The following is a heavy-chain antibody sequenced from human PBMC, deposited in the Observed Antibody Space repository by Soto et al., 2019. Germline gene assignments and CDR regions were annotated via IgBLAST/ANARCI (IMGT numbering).Heavy chain of an antibody. CDR1: GFTFDDYA. Sequence: GGSLRLSCAASGFTFDDYAMHWVRQVPGKGLEWVSGINWNSGSIGYADSVKGRFAISRDNAKKSLHLPMNSLRAEDTAFYYCVKDEPNKSYSVHFRQRGQGTLVTVSP. CDR2: INWNSGSI. J-gene: IGHJ1*01. CDR3: VKDEPNKSYSVHFRQ. D-gene: IGHD4-4*01. V-gene: IGHV3-9*01.